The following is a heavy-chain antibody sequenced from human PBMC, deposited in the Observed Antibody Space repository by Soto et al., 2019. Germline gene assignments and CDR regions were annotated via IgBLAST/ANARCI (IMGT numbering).Heavy chain of an antibody. V-gene: IGHV4-39*01. CDR3: ARTYDFLYYYMDV. D-gene: IGHD3-3*01. J-gene: IGHJ6*03. CDR2: IYYSGST. CDR1: GGSISSSSYY. Sequence: QLQLQESGPGLVKPSETLSLTCTVSGGSISSSSYYWGWIRQPPGKGLEWIGSIYYSGSTYYNPSLKSRVTISVDTSKNQFSLKLSSVTAADTAVYYCARTYDFLYYYMDVWGKGTTVTVSS.